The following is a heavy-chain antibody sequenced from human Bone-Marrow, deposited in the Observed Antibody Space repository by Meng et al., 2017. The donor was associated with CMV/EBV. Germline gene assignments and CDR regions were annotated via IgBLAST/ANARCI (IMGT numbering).Heavy chain of an antibody. CDR2: IYSGGSST. J-gene: IGHJ6*02. D-gene: IGHD3-3*01. CDR1: GFTFSSYA. CDR3: ARDFTLRFLEWVLIAGTGGMDV. Sequence: GESLTISCAASGFTFSSYAMHWVRQAPGKGLEWVSVIYSGGSSTYYADSVKGRFTISRDNSKNTLYLQMNSLRAEDTAVYYCARDFTLRFLEWVLIAGTGGMDVWGQGTTVTVSS. V-gene: IGHV3-23*03.